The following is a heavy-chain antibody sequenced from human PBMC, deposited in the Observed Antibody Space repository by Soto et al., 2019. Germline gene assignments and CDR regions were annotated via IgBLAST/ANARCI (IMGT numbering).Heavy chain of an antibody. Sequence: EVQLVESGGGLVQPGGSLRLSCTASEFTFNKYWMNWVRQAPGKGLVWVANIKHDGSGQYYADSVKGRFTISRDNAKKSLSLQMNSLRAGDTAGYYCAREIVWDWWGFALWGQGTLVSVSS. CDR2: IKHDGSGQ. CDR1: EFTFNKYW. J-gene: IGHJ4*02. D-gene: IGHD2-21*01. V-gene: IGHV3-7*01. CDR3: AREIVWDWWGFAL.